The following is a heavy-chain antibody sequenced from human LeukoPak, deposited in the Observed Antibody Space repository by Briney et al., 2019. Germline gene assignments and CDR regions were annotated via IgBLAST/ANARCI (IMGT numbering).Heavy chain of an antibody. J-gene: IGHJ6*03. CDR3: TKCPPRAAYYYYMDV. CDR1: GFTFSSYG. V-gene: IGHV3-23*01. CDR2: ISGSGDST. Sequence: GGSLRLSCAASGFTFSSYGMSWVRQAPGKGLEWVSAISGSGDSTYYADSVKGRFTISRDNSKNTLYLQMNSLRAEDTAVYYCTKCPPRAAYYYYMDVWGKGTTVTISS. D-gene: IGHD2-15*01.